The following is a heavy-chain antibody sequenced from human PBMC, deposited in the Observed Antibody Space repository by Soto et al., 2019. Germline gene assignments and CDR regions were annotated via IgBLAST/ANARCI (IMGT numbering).Heavy chain of an antibody. V-gene: IGHV3-30-3*01. D-gene: IGHD6-19*01. CDR3: ARGVIAVAGRASDAFDI. CDR1: GFTFSSYA. CDR2: ISYDGSNK. J-gene: IGHJ3*02. Sequence: WSLRLSCAASGFTFSSYAMHWVRQAPGKGLEWVAVISYDGSNKYYADSVKGRFTISRDNSKNTLYLQMNSLRAEDTAVYYCARGVIAVAGRASDAFDIWGQGTMVTVSS.